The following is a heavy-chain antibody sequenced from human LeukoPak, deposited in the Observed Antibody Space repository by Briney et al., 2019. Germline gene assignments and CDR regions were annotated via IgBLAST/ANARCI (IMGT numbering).Heavy chain of an antibody. CDR2: IRYDGSNK. CDR3: AKDRSRYDYH. J-gene: IGHJ4*02. CDR1: GFTFSSSW. Sequence: PGGSLRLSCAASGFTFSSSWMHWVRQAPGKGLEWVAFIRYDGSNKYYADSVKGRLTISRDNSKNTLYLQMNSLRAEDTAVYYCAKDRSRYDYHWGQGTLVTVSS. V-gene: IGHV3-30*02. D-gene: IGHD5-12*01.